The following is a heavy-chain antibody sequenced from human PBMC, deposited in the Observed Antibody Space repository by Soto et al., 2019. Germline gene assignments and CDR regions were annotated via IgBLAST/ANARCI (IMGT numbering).Heavy chain of an antibody. V-gene: IGHV3-48*01. J-gene: IGHJ4*02. CDR3: TRGYTGYAQAGLDS. Sequence: EVQLVESGGGLVQPGGSLRLSCAASGFTFSIYSMNWVRQAPGKGLEWVSYITSSGSAIYYADTVKGRFTISRDNAKNSLYLQLNSLRAEDTAVYYCTRGYTGYAQAGLDSWSQGTLVTVSA. CDR2: ITSSGSAI. CDR1: GFTFSIYS. D-gene: IGHD5-12*01.